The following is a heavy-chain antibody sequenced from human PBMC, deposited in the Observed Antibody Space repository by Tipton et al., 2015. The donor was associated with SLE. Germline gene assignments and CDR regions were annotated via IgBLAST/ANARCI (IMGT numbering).Heavy chain of an antibody. Sequence: TLSLTCAVSGYSISSGYYWGWIRQPPGKGLEWIGSIYHSGSTFYNPSLKSRVTISVDTSKNQFSLKLSSVTAADTAVYYCARDQDSGSSWYHYYYYYGMDVWGQGTTVTVSS. J-gene: IGHJ6*02. CDR1: GYSISSGYY. CDR3: ARDQDSGSSWYHYYYYYGMDV. V-gene: IGHV4-38-2*02. D-gene: IGHD6-13*01. CDR2: IYHSGST.